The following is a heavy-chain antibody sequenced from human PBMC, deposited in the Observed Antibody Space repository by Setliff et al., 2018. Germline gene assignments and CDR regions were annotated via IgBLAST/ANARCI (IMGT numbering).Heavy chain of an antibody. CDR1: GFSFSDSY. V-gene: IGHV3-66*01. CDR2: LSGGGGT. D-gene: IGHD3-22*01. J-gene: IGHJ4*02. CDR3: AKELIEVMMTGLEF. Sequence: GGSLRLSCAASGFSFSDSYMSWVRQAPGKGLDWVSSLSGGGGTYYADSVKGRFTIYRDNSMKTLYLQMNSLRTEDTAVYYCAKELIEVMMTGLEFWGQGTMVTVSS.